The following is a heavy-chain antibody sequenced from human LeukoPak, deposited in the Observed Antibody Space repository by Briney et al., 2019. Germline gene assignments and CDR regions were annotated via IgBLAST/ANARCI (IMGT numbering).Heavy chain of an antibody. CDR1: GGSISSSSYY. V-gene: IGHV4-39*07. J-gene: IGHJ4*02. D-gene: IGHD6-19*01. CDR2: IYYSGST. CDR3: ARDGDSSGWYFDY. Sequence: PSETLSRNCTVSGGSISSSSYYWGWIRQPPGKGLEWIGSIYYSGSTYYNPSLKSRVTISVDTSKNQFSLKLSSVTVADTAVYYCARDGDSSGWYFDYWGQGTLVTVSS.